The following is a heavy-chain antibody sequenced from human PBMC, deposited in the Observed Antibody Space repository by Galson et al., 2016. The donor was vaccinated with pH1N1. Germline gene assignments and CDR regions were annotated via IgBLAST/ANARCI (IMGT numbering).Heavy chain of an antibody. Sequence: SVKVSCKASGYTFTNYGIIWMRQAPGQGLERMGWISPYNGNTNYAQELRGRITMTTDSSTGTAYMELRSLTSDDTAVYYCAICHGSETASVWVDYWGQGTLVTVSS. D-gene: IGHD3-16*01. V-gene: IGHV1-18*01. J-gene: IGHJ4*02. CDR3: AICHGSETASVWVDY. CDR2: ISPYNGNT. CDR1: GYTFTNYG.